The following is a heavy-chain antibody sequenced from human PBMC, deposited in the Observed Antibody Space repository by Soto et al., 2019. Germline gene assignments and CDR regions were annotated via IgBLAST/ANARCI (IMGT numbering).Heavy chain of an antibody. J-gene: IGHJ6*02. CDR3: TKAGSDPGNFYISNYYAMDV. CDR1: GLSVSSDY. D-gene: IGHD3-10*01. Sequence: PGGSLRLSCAASGLSVSSDYMSWVRQAPGKGLEWVSLIYSVGDTYYADSVKGRFTISRDISSNTIYLHMTSLRADDTAIYYCTKAGSDPGNFYISNYYAMDVWGRGTTVKVSS. V-gene: IGHV3-53*01. CDR2: IYSVGDT.